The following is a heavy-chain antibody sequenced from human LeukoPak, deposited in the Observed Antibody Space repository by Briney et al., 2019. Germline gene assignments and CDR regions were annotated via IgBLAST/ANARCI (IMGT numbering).Heavy chain of an antibody. J-gene: IGHJ4*02. CDR3: AKDVGIPPHS. CDR1: GFTFSSFG. V-gene: IGHV3-23*01. Sequence: PGGSLRLSCAASGFTFSSFGMNWVRQGPGKGLEWVSSITGSGGDTHYADSVKGRFTISRDNSKNTLYLQMNSLRAEDTAVYYCAKDVGIPPHSWGQGTLVTVSS. D-gene: IGHD2-15*01. CDR2: ITGSGGDT.